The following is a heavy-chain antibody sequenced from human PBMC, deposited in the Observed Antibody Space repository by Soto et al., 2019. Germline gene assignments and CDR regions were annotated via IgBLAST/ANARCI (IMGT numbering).Heavy chain of an antibody. CDR1: GGSISSSSYY. CDR2: IYYSGST. D-gene: IGHD3-22*01. V-gene: IGHV4-39*01. Sequence: PSETLSLTCTVPGGSISSSSYYWGWIRQPPGKGLEWIGSIYYSGSTYYNPPLKSRVTISVDTSKNQFSLKLSSVTAADTAVYYCASGGYYYDSSGSFDYWGQGTLVTVSS. J-gene: IGHJ4*02. CDR3: ASGGYYYDSSGSFDY.